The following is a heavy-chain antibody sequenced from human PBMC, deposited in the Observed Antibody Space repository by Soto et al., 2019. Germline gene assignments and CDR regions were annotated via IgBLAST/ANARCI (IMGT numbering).Heavy chain of an antibody. CDR1: GVTFSSYE. CDR2: ISDSGRTI. Sequence: GGSLRLSCSASGVTFSSYEMNWVGQAPGKGLEWVSYISDSGRTIYYADSVKGRFTVSRDDAQNSVYLQMDSLRAEDTAVYYCARDLLHYDFWSGYSAYFYYGMDVWGPGTTVTVSS. V-gene: IGHV3-48*03. J-gene: IGHJ6*02. CDR3: ARDLLHYDFWSGYSAYFYYGMDV. D-gene: IGHD3-3*01.